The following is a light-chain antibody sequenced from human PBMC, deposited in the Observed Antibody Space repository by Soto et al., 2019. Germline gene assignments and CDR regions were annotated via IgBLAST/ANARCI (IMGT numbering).Light chain of an antibody. CDR3: GSYSSTDTPFV. J-gene: IGLJ1*01. V-gene: IGLV2-14*01. CDR1: STDVCGCNY. Sequence: QSVLAQPSSVSGSPGQSITISCTGTSTDVCGCNYVSWYQHHSGKAPKLLIYEVTNRPSGISDRFSGSKSVNTASLTISGLQAEDESDYYCGSYSSTDTPFVFGTGTKLTVL. CDR2: EVT.